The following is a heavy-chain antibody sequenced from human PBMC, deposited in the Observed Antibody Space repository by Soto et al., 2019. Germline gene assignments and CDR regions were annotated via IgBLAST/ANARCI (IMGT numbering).Heavy chain of an antibody. Sequence: EVQLVESGGGLVQPGGSLRLSCAASGFTLSSYWMHCVRQAPGKGLVWVSRINSDGSSTSYADSVKGRFTISRDNAKNTLSLQMNSLRAEDTAVYYCARDHVVSRNWFDPWGQGTLVTVSS. CDR2: INSDGSST. CDR3: ARDHVVSRNWFDP. CDR1: GFTLSSYW. V-gene: IGHV3-74*01. D-gene: IGHD2-21*01. J-gene: IGHJ5*02.